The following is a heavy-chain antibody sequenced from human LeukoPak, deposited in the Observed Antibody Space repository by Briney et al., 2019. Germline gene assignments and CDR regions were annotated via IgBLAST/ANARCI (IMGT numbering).Heavy chain of an antibody. CDR2: IIPIFGTA. CDR3: ARDRRVNYDILTGYYMGFPSYYYYMDV. CDR1: GGTFSSYA. D-gene: IGHD3-9*01. Sequence: GASVKVSCKVSGGTFSSYAISWVRQAPGQGLEWMGGIIPIFGTANYAQKFQGRVTITADESTSTAYMELSSLRSEDTAVYYCARDRRVNYDILTGYYMGFPSYYYYMDVWGKGTTVTVSS. J-gene: IGHJ6*03. V-gene: IGHV1-69*13.